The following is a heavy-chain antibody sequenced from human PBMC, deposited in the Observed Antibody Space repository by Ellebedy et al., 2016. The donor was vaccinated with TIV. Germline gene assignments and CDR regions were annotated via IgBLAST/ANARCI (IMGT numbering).Heavy chain of an antibody. D-gene: IGHD3-16*01. V-gene: IGHV3-33*08. CDR2: ILDDGSDQ. CDR3: ARDDDLGDNGLDV. CDR1: GLTFSSYA. Sequence: GGSLRLXXAASGLTFSSYAMNWVRQAPGKGLEWVAVILDDGSDQSYAASVKGRFTISRDNSKNTLYLQMNSLGADDTAVYYCARDDDLGDNGLDVWGQGTTVTVSS. J-gene: IGHJ6*02.